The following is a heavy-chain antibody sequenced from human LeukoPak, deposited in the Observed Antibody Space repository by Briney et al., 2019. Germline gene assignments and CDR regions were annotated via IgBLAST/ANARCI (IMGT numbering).Heavy chain of an antibody. D-gene: IGHD4-17*01. Sequence: GASLSLSCAASGSTGSSNYMRWVRQQPGKGLVWVSVIYSGGSTYYADSVKGRFTISRDNSKNTLYLQMNSLRDEDTAVYFCARATTPRTRFDYWGQGTLVTVSS. V-gene: IGHV3-53*01. CDR1: GSTGSSNY. J-gene: IGHJ4*02. CDR3: ARATTPRTRFDY. CDR2: IYSGGST.